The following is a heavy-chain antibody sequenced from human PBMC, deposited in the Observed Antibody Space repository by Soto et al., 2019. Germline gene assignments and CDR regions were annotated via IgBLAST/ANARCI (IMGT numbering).Heavy chain of an antibody. CDR3: ARDLDTAMSSYYGMDV. Sequence: QVQLVQSGAEVKKPGSSVKFSCKSSGGTFSSYAISWVRQAPGQGLEGMGGIIPIFGTANYAQKFQGRVTITADESTSTAYMELSSLRSEDTAVYYCARDLDTAMSSYYGMDVWGQGTTVTVSS. CDR2: IIPIFGTA. CDR1: GGTFSSYA. J-gene: IGHJ6*02. V-gene: IGHV1-69*01. D-gene: IGHD5-18*01.